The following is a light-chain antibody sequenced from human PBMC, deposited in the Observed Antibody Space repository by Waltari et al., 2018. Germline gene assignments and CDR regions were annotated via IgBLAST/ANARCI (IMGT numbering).Light chain of an antibody. CDR3: QVWDSRSEVV. J-gene: IGLJ2*01. CDR2: YDD. V-gene: IGLV3-21*04. Sequence: SYVLTQPPSVSVAPGKTADITCGGDNIGTKNWHWYQQKPGQAPVLVIFYDDDRPSGTPERFSGSNSGNTATLTISRVDAGDEADYYCQVWDSRSEVVFGGGTRLTVL. CDR1: NIGTKN.